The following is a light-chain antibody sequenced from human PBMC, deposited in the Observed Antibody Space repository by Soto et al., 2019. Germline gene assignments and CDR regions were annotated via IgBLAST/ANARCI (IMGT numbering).Light chain of an antibody. V-gene: IGKV1-33*01. CDR2: DAS. CDR1: QDITNY. CDR3: QQYDNLPYT. J-gene: IGKJ2*01. Sequence: DIQMTQSPSSLSASVGDRVTITRQASQDITNYLNWYQQKPGKAPKLLIYDASNLETEVPSRFSGSGSGTDFTFTISSLQPEDIATYYCQQYDNLPYTFGQGTKLEIK.